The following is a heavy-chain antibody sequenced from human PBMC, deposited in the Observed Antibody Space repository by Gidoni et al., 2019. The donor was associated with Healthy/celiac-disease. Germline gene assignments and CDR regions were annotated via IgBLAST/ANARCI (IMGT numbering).Heavy chain of an antibody. D-gene: IGHD6-19*01. CDR1: GYSISSGYY. Sequence: QVQLQESGPGLVKPSEPLSLTCTVAGYSISSGYYWGWIRQPPGKGLEWIGSIYHSGSTYYNPSLKSRVTISVDTSKNQFSLKLSSVTAADTAVYYCARDSGSSGWFYWGQGTLVTVSS. J-gene: IGHJ4*02. CDR2: IYHSGST. CDR3: ARDSGSSGWFY. V-gene: IGHV4-38-2*02.